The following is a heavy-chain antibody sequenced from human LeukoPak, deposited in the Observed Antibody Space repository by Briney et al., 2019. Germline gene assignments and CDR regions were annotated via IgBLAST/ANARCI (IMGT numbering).Heavy chain of an antibody. CDR1: GFTLSSYG. D-gene: IGHD3-10*01. V-gene: IGHV3-30*02. CDR3: ARDGGLYSVVRGADYNCFDY. Sequence: PGGSLRLSCAASGFTLSSYGIHWVRQAPGKGLEWVAFIQYDGTNEYYADSVKGRFTVSGDNSKYTVYLQMNTLRPEDTAVYYCARDGGLYSVVRGADYNCFDYWGQGTLVTVSS. J-gene: IGHJ4*02. CDR2: IQYDGTNE.